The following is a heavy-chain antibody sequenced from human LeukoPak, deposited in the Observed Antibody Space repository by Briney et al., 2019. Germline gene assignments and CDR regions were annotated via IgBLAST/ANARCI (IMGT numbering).Heavy chain of an antibody. CDR3: ARAPSDDVFYYYYGMDV. Sequence: GGSLRLSCAASGFTFSGYWMSWVRQAPGKGLEWVANIKQDGSEKYYVDSVKGRFTISRDNAKNSLYLQMNSLRAEDTAVYYCARAPSDDVFYYYYGMDVWGQGTTVTVSS. CDR2: IKQDGSEK. CDR1: GFTFSGYW. D-gene: IGHD1-1*01. J-gene: IGHJ6*02. V-gene: IGHV3-7*05.